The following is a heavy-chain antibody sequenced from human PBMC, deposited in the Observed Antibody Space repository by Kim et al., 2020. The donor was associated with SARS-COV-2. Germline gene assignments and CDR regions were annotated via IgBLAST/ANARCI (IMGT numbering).Heavy chain of an antibody. CDR2: ISAHNGNT. V-gene: IGHV1-18*04. Sequence: ASVKVSCKVSGYNFSKYGITWVRQAPGQGLEWMGWISAHNGNTIYAEDFKARITLTTDTPTNTGYMELRRLTSDDTAVYYCARDASLFDSSGYYFVDSDYYLDYWGQGTLITVSS. D-gene: IGHD3-22*01. CDR3: ARDASLFDSSGYYFVDSDYYLDY. CDR1: GYNFSKYG. J-gene: IGHJ4*02.